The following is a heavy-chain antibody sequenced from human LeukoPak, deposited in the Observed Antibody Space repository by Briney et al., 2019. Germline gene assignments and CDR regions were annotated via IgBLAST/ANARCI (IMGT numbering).Heavy chain of an antibody. V-gene: IGHV4-31*03. Sequence: SQTLSLTCTVSGGSISSGGYYWSWIRQHPGKGLEWIGYIYYSGSTYYNPSLKSRVTISVDTSKNQFSLKLSSVTAADTAVHYCARSLGLRFLEWLPYYFDYWGQGTLVTVSS. CDR1: GGSISSGGYY. CDR2: IYYSGST. J-gene: IGHJ4*02. D-gene: IGHD3-3*01. CDR3: ARSLGLRFLEWLPYYFDY.